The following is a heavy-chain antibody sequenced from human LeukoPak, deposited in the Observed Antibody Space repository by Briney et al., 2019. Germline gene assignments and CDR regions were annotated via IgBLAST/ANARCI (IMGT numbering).Heavy chain of an antibody. Sequence: GGSLRLSCAASKFTFSHYGMHWVRQAPGKGLQWVAGIWSDGSNQYYADSVKGRFTISRDNSNNMVYLQMNSLRADDTGVYYCAKDAQRGFDYSNSLDYWGQGALVTVSS. V-gene: IGHV3-33*06. J-gene: IGHJ4*02. CDR1: KFTFSHYG. CDR3: AKDAQRGFDYSNSLDY. CDR2: IWSDGSNQ. D-gene: IGHD4-11*01.